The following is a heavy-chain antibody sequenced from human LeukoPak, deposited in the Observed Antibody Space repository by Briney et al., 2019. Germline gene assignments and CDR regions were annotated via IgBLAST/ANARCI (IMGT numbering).Heavy chain of an antibody. CDR2: ISSSSSYI. Sequence: PGRSLRLSCAASEFTFSSYSMNWVRQAPGKGLEWVSSISSSSSYIYYADSVKGRFTISRDNAKNSLYLQMNSLRAEDTAVFYCARAVYGDYVGVLDYWGQGTLVTVSS. J-gene: IGHJ4*02. CDR1: EFTFSSYS. D-gene: IGHD4-17*01. V-gene: IGHV3-21*01. CDR3: ARAVYGDYVGVLDY.